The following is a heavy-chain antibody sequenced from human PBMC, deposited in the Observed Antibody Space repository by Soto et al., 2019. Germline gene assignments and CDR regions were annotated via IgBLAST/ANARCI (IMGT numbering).Heavy chain of an antibody. Sequence: PGGSLRLSCAASGFTLGRYGMSWVRQAPGKGLEWVSAVSPNGQGIYYADSVRGRFTISRDFSKNTVFLHMDSLRAEDTAVYYCAREGYSSSSDGFDYWGQGTLVTVSS. CDR1: GFTLGRYG. D-gene: IGHD6-6*01. V-gene: IGHV3-23*01. J-gene: IGHJ4*02. CDR2: VSPNGQGI. CDR3: AREGYSSSSDGFDY.